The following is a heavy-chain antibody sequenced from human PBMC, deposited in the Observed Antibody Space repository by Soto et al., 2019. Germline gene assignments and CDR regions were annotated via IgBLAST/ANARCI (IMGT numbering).Heavy chain of an antibody. CDR1: GGSFSGHS. CDR2: INHSGRV. CDR3: STRAYDTNGYYRFDP. J-gene: IGHJ5*01. V-gene: IGHV4-34*01. Sequence: WETLSLTCAVYGGSFSGHSWTWIRQSPGKGLEWIGDINHSGRVNYSPSLKSRVTISLDTSKNQFSLTLSAVTAADTAMYYCSTRAYDTNGYYRFDPWGQGTLVTVSS. D-gene: IGHD3-22*01.